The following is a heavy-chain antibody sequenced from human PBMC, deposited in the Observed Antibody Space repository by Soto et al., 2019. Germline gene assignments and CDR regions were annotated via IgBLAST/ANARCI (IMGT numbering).Heavy chain of an antibody. CDR2: IYYSGST. V-gene: IGHV4-61*01. CDR3: ARGESSWPYYFDY. CDR1: GGSVSRGSYY. Sequence: TSETLSLTCSVSGGSVSRGSYYWSWTRQPPGKGLEWIGYIYYSGSTNYNPSLKSRVTISVDTSKNQFSLKLNSVTAADTAVYYCARGESSWPYYFDYWGQGTLVTVSS. J-gene: IGHJ4*02. D-gene: IGHD6-13*01.